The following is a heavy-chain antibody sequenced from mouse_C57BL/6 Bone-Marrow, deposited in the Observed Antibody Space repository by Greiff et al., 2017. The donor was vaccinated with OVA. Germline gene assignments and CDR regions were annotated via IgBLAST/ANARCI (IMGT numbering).Heavy chain of an antibody. CDR3: ARKEDYYGSSYY. Sequence: EVQLQQSGPELVKPGASVKISCKASGYTFTDYYMNWVKQSHGKSLEWIGDINPNNGGTSYNQKFKGKATLTVDKSSSTAYMELRSLTSEDSAVYYCARKEDYYGSSYYWGQGTTLTVSS. D-gene: IGHD1-1*01. V-gene: IGHV1-26*01. J-gene: IGHJ2*01. CDR2: INPNNGGT. CDR1: GYTFTDYY.